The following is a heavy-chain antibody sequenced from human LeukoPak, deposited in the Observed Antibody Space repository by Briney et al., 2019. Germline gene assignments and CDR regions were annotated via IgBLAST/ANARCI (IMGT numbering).Heavy chain of an antibody. CDR3: AKDGYSYGVGY. CDR1: GFAFGSEA. Sequence: GGSLRLSCGVSGFAFGSEAMNWVRQSPARGLEWVASISPGGGTTYYADSVKGRFTISRDNSNNTLYVEMTSLRAEDTAVYYCAKDGYSYGVGYWGQGTLVTVSS. V-gene: IGHV3-23*01. D-gene: IGHD5-18*01. CDR2: ISPGGGTT. J-gene: IGHJ4*02.